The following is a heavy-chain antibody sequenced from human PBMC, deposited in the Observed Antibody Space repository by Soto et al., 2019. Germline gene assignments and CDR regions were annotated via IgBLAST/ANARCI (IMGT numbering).Heavy chain of an antibody. CDR2: ISASNGNT. V-gene: IGHV1-18*04. D-gene: IGHD6-13*01. Sequence: ASVKVSCKASGYTFTDYYMHWVRQAPGQGLEWMGWISASNGNTNYAQKLRGRVTMTTDTSTSTAYMELRSLRSDDTAVFYCARSGRSWNLREFDYWGQGALVTVSS. CDR3: ARSGRSWNLREFDY. J-gene: IGHJ4*02. CDR1: GYTFTDYY.